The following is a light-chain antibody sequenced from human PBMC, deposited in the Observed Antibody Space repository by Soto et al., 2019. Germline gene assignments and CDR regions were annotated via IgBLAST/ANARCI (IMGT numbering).Light chain of an antibody. CDR3: QQRHMWPIT. J-gene: IGKJ5*01. CDR2: DAY. V-gene: IGKV3-11*01. Sequence: EVVLTQSPVTLSLSPGARAPLSCRARQSFRGLLAWYPQQPGQAPRLLIYDAYNRATGIPPRFSGSGSGTDFTLTISSLEPEDSAVYYCQQRHMWPITLGQGTRLEI. CDR1: QSFRGL.